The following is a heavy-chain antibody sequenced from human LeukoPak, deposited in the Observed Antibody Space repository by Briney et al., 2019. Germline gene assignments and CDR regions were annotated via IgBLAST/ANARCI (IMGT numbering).Heavy chain of an antibody. D-gene: IGHD3-3*01. CDR1: GFTFSSYG. J-gene: IGHJ4*02. V-gene: IGHV3-30*18. CDR3: AKDSVPATAITSFGDY. CDR2: ISYDGSNK. Sequence: GGSLRLSCAASGFTFSSYGMHWVRQAPGKGLEWVAVISYDGSNKYYADSVKGRFTISRDNSKNTLYLQVNSLRAEDTAVYYCAKDSVPATAITSFGDYWGQGTLVTVSS.